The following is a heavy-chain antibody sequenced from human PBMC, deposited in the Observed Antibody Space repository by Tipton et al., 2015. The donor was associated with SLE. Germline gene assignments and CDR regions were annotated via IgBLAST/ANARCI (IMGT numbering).Heavy chain of an antibody. CDR2: INHSGSA. D-gene: IGHD4/OR15-4a*01. Sequence: LRLSCAVYGGSFSGYYWSWLRQSPGKGLEWIGEINHSGSANYNPSLKSRVTISVDRSNNQFSLNLSSVTAADTAVYYCARERIEEYGGKENWIDPRGQGTLVTVSS. V-gene: IGHV4-34*01. CDR3: ARERIEEYGGKENWIDP. CDR1: GGSFSGYY. J-gene: IGHJ5*02.